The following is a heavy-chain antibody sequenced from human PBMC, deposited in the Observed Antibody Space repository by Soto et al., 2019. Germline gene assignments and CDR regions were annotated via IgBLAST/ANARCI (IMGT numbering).Heavy chain of an antibody. J-gene: IGHJ2*01. CDR3: ARKVVGSTSRPDYWYFDL. V-gene: IGHV3-23*01. Sequence: EVQLLESGGDSVQPGGSVRLSCAGSGFTFINNARNWFPQAPGRGLEWVSTISGGGDATFFADSVRGRFTFSRDNSKNTVTLQMNSLGVDDTAVYYCARKVVGSTSRPDYWYFDLWGRGTLVTVSS. CDR2: ISGGGDAT. D-gene: IGHD2-21*01. CDR1: GFTFINNA.